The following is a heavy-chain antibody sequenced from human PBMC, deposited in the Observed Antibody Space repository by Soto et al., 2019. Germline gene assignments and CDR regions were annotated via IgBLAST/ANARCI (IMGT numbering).Heavy chain of an antibody. Sequence: QVQLVESGGGVVQPGGSLKLSCAASGFNFNPFALNWVRQAPGKGPEWVAVISYDGLKKFYADSEKGRFTISRDTSTDTVSLQMNDLRVEDTSVYYCARDGCSGTACYLQHWGQGTLVTVSS. D-gene: IGHD5-12*01. CDR3: ARDGCSGTACYLQH. CDR1: GFNFNPFA. J-gene: IGHJ1*01. CDR2: ISYDGLKK. V-gene: IGHV3-30-3*01.